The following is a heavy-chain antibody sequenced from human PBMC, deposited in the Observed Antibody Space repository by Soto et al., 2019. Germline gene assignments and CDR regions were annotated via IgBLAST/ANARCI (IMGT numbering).Heavy chain of an antibody. CDR2: IYHDGSNK. Sequence: QVQLVESGGGGVQPGRSLRLSCATSGFTFSSFVMHWVRQAPGKGLEWVAVIYHDGSNKYYADSVKGRFTISRDNSQSPLYLQMNSLRAEDTAVYYCASRVGAVDYWGQGTLVTVSS. D-gene: IGHD3-16*01. J-gene: IGHJ4*02. V-gene: IGHV3-33*01. CDR3: ASRVGAVDY. CDR1: GFTFSSFV.